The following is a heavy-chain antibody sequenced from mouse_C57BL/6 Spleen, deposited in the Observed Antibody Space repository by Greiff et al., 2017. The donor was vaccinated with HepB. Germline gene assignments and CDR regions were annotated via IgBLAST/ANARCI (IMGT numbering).Heavy chain of an antibody. Sequence: VQLQQPGAELVRPGSSVKLSCKASGYTFTSYWMHWVKQRPIQGLEWIGNIDPSDSETHYNQKFKDKATLTVDKFSSTAYMQLSSLTSEDSAVYYCARSGYYGYDEGAFAYWGQGTLVTVSA. D-gene: IGHD2-2*01. CDR2: IDPSDSET. CDR3: ARSGYYGYDEGAFAY. CDR1: GYTFTSYW. J-gene: IGHJ3*01. V-gene: IGHV1-52*01.